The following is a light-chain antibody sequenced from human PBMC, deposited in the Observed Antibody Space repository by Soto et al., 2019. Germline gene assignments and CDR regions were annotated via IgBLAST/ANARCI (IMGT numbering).Light chain of an antibody. CDR1: QSVSSD. CDR2: SAS. CDR3: QQYNNWPRT. Sequence: EIVMTQSPATLSVSPGERATLSCRASQSVSSDLAWYHQKPGQAPRLLIYSASTRATGIPARFSGSGSGTEFHLTINSLQSEDFAVYYCQQYNNWPRTFGQGTKVEIK. J-gene: IGKJ1*01. V-gene: IGKV3-15*01.